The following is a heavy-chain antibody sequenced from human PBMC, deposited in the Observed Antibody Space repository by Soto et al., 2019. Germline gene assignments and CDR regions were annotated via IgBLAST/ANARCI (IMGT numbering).Heavy chain of an antibody. CDR3: VTGANIAHNAEGEYYNSVDI. Sequence: QVQLVESGGGVVQPGRSLRVSCEASGFTFTNYAMHWVRQAPGKGLEWVAVISSDASKKYYADAGRGGFTISTDNYRNTRSLQTIRLRTEETAMYSCVTGANIAHNAEGEYYNSVDIWGQGTTVTVSS. D-gene: IGHD3-22*01. V-gene: IGHV3-30*04. J-gene: IGHJ6*02. CDR1: GFTFTNYA. CDR2: ISSDASKK.